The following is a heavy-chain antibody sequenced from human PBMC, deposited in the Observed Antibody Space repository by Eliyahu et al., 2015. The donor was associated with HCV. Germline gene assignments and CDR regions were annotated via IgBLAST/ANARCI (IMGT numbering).Heavy chain of an antibody. CDR1: GFTFSNAW. CDR3: TTDQTYYDILTGYSYYYYYGMDV. V-gene: IGHV3-15*07. D-gene: IGHD3-9*01. Sequence: EVQLVESGGGLVKPGGSLRLSCAASGFTFSNAWMNWVRQXPGKGLEWVGRIKSKTDGGTTDYAAPVKGRFTISRDDSKNTLYLQMNSLKTEDTAVYYCTTDQTYYDILTGYSYYYYYGMDVWGQGTTVTVSS. J-gene: IGHJ6*02. CDR2: IKSKTDGGTT.